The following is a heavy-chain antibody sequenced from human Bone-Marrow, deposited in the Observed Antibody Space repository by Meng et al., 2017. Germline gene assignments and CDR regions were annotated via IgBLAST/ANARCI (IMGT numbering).Heavy chain of an antibody. CDR2: ISAYNGNT. D-gene: IGHD2-2*01. CDR3: ARDQEDIVVVPAARNNWFGP. Sequence: ASAKVSCKASGYTFTSYGISWVRQAPGQGLEWRGWISAYNGNTNYTQKLQGRVTMTTDTSTSTAYMELRRLRSDDTAVYYCARDQEDIVVVPAARNNWFGPWGQGTLVTVSS. V-gene: IGHV1-18*01. CDR1: GYTFTSYG. J-gene: IGHJ5*02.